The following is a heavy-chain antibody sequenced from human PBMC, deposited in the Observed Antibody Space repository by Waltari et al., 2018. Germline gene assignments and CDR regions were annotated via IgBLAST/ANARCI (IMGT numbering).Heavy chain of an antibody. CDR3: AKGGISLLRGVNPYEYLQH. CDR2: ISGSGGST. D-gene: IGHD3-10*01. V-gene: IGHV3-23*01. Sequence: EVQLLESGGGLVQPGGSLRLSCAASGFTFSTYAMSWVRQAPGKGLEWVSGISGSGGSTYYVDSVKGRFTISRDKSKNTLYLQMNSLRAEDTAVYHCAKGGISLLRGVNPYEYLQHWGQGTLVTVSS. J-gene: IGHJ1*01. CDR1: GFTFSTYA.